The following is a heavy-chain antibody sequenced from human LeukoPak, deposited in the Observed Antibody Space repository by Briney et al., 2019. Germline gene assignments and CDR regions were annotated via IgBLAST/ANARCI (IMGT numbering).Heavy chain of an antibody. V-gene: IGHV3-66*01. D-gene: IGHD2-2*01. CDR1: GFTVSSNY. CDR3: ARGLVPADYYFDY. J-gene: IGHJ4*02. CDR2: IYSGGST. Sequence: PGGSLRLSCAASGFTVSSNYMSWVRQAPGKGLEWVSVIYSGGSTYYADSVKGRFTISRDNAKNTLYLQMNSLRAEDTAVYYCARGLVPADYYFDYWGQGTLVTVSS.